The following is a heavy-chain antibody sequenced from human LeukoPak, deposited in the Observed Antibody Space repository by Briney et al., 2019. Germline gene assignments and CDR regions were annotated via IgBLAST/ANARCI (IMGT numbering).Heavy chain of an antibody. Sequence: ASVKVSCKASGYTFTSYYMHWVRQAPGEGLEWMGIINPSGGSTTYAQKFQGRVTITADKSTSTAYMELSSLRSEDTAVYYCARDRSSYYDSSGYYYPPAFDIWGQGTMVTVSS. V-gene: IGHV1-46*01. D-gene: IGHD3-22*01. CDR1: GYTFTSYY. J-gene: IGHJ3*02. CDR3: ARDRSSYYDSSGYYYPPAFDI. CDR2: INPSGGST.